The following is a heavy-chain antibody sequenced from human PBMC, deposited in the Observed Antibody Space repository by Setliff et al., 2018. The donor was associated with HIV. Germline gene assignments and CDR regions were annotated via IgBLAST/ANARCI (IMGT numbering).Heavy chain of an antibody. J-gene: IGHJ4*02. V-gene: IGHV4-39*07. D-gene: IGHD3-22*01. CDR1: GGSITSSTYY. CDR3: ARDHKYYYDSSGLDY. CDR2: IFYSGST. Sequence: SETLSLTCTVSGGSITSSTYYWDWIRQPPGKGLEWIGSIFYSGSTYYNPSVKSRVTVSIDTSKNQFSLRLSSVTAADTAVYYCARDHKYYYDSSGLDYWGQGTLVTSPQ.